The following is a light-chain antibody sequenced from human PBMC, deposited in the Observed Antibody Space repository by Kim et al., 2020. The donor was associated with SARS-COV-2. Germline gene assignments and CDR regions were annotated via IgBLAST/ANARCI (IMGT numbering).Light chain of an antibody. CDR1: SSNIGAGFG. CDR3: QSSDNVNGWV. CDR2: NNI. V-gene: IGLV1-40*01. Sequence: QSVLTQPPSVSGAPGQGVTISCTGSSSNIGAGFGVNWYQHLPGTAPKLLIYNNIYRPSGVPDRFSGSKSGTSGSLAITRLQAEDEGDYYCQSSDNVNGWVFGGGTQLTVL. J-gene: IGLJ3*02.